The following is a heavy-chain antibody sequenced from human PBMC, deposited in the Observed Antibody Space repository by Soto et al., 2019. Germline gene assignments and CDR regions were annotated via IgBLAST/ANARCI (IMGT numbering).Heavy chain of an antibody. CDR3: ARGSGSDAAGFDY. Sequence: GESLKISCNASGYSFTSYWVAWVRQMPGKGLEWMGVFYPGDSDTRYSPSFQGQVTISGDKSISTAYLQWSGLQASDTAIYYCARGSGSDAAGFDYWGPGTLVTVSS. V-gene: IGHV5-51*01. D-gene: IGHD1-26*01. J-gene: IGHJ4*02. CDR1: GYSFTSYW. CDR2: FYPGDSDT.